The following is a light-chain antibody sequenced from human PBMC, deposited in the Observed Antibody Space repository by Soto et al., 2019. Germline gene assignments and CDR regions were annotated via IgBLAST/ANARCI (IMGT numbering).Light chain of an antibody. Sequence: DIVMTQSPDSLAVSLGERAARNFNSSQSVLYSSNNKNYLAWYQQKPGQPPKLLIYWASTRESGVPDRFSGSGSGTDFTLTISSLQAEDVAVYYCQQYYSTPLTFGGGTKVDIK. CDR2: WAS. CDR3: QQYYSTPLT. J-gene: IGKJ4*01. CDR1: QSVLYSSNNKNY. V-gene: IGKV4-1*01.